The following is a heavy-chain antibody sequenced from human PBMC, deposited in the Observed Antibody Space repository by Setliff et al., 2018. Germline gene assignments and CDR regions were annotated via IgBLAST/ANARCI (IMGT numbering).Heavy chain of an antibody. D-gene: IGHD5-18*01. CDR3: AREGVDTRSSTDYRYYMDV. J-gene: IGHJ6*03. Sequence: ASVKVSCKASGGTFSSYGISWVRQAPGQGLEWMGGTIPIFGTTDYAQKFRGRVTIITDESTSTAFMQLSRLRFEDTAVYYCAREGVDTRSSTDYRYYMDVWGKGTTVTVSS. CDR2: TIPIFGTT. V-gene: IGHV1-69*05. CDR1: GGTFSSYG.